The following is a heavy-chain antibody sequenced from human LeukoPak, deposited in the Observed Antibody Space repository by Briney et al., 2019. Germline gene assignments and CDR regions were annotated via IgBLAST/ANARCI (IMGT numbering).Heavy chain of an antibody. Sequence: PGESLRLSCAASGFTFSSYWMHWVRHAPGKGLVWVSRINSDGSSTSYADSVKGRFTISRDNAKNTLYLQMNSLRAEDTAVYYCARDSIVGATPFDYWGQGTLVTVSS. CDR3: ARDSIVGATPFDY. V-gene: IGHV3-74*01. J-gene: IGHJ4*02. CDR2: INSDGSST. CDR1: GFTFSSYW. D-gene: IGHD1-26*01.